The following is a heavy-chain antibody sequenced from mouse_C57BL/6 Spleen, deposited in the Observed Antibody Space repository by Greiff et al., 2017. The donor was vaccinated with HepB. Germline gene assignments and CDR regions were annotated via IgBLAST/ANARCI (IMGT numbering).Heavy chain of an antibody. CDR1: GYTFTDYE. CDR2: IDPETGGT. Sequence: VQLQHSGAELVRPGASVTLSCKASGYTFTDYEMHWVKQTPVHGLEGIGAIDPETGGTAYNQKFKGKAILTADKSSSTAYMELRSLTSEDSAVYYCTRWGGNYDAMDYWGQGTSVTVSS. J-gene: IGHJ4*01. V-gene: IGHV1-15*01. D-gene: IGHD2-1*01. CDR3: TRWGGNYDAMDY.